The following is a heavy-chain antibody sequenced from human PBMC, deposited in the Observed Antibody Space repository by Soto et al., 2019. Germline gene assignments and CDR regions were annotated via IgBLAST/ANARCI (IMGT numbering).Heavy chain of an antibody. D-gene: IGHD3-10*01. V-gene: IGHV3-23*01. CDR2: VSAGGDMT. CDR3: ARGDRGGSGSPASYFYSGFDV. J-gene: IGHJ6*02. Sequence: DVQLLESGGHLVQPGGSLRLSCAASGFTFSSYAMSWVRQAPGKGLEWVSSVSAGGDMTYYSDSVKGRFTISRYNSDNALFLQMNSLRIEDTALYYCARGDRGGSGSPASYFYSGFDVCGQGTTVTVS. CDR1: GFTFSSYA.